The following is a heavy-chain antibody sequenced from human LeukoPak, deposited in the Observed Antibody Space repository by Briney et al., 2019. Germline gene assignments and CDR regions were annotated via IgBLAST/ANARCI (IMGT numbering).Heavy chain of an antibody. J-gene: IGHJ5*02. V-gene: IGHV4-59*12. CDR1: GGSISSYY. CDR3: ARRGYDILTGYPENWFDP. D-gene: IGHD3-9*01. CDR2: IYYSGST. Sequence: PSETLSLTCTVSGGSISSYYWSWIRQPPGKGLEWIGYIYYSGSTSYNPSLKSRVTISVDTSKNQFSLKLSSVTAADTAVYYCARRGYDILTGYPENWFDPWGQGTLVTVSS.